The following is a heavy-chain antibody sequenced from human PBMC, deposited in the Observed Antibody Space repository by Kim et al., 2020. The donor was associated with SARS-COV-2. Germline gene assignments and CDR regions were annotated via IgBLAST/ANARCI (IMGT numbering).Heavy chain of an antibody. D-gene: IGHD5-18*01. V-gene: IGHV4-34*01. CDR1: GGSFSGYY. CDR2: INHSGST. J-gene: IGHJ4*02. CDR3: ARGGGYSYGAIDY. Sequence: SETLSLTCAVYGGSFSGYYWSWIRQPPGKGLEWIGEINHSGSTNYNPSLKSRVTISVDTSKNQFFLKLSSVTAADTAVYYCARGGGYSYGAIDYWGQGTLVTVSS.